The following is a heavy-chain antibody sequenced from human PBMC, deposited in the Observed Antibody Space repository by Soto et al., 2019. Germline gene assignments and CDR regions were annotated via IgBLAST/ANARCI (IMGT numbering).Heavy chain of an antibody. CDR1: GGSVSGGSYS. CDR2: IYYSGSS. D-gene: IGHD2-15*01. CDR3: ARDVDFSEEDV. J-gene: IGHJ6*04. Sequence: QVQLQESGPGLVKPSETLSLTCTVSGGSVSGGSYSWNWIRQPPGKGLEGIGYIYYSGSSNYNHSLKSRVTITMTTPKNQFSLKPSSVTAADTAVYYCARDVDFSEEDVWGKGTTVTVSS. V-gene: IGHV4-61*01.